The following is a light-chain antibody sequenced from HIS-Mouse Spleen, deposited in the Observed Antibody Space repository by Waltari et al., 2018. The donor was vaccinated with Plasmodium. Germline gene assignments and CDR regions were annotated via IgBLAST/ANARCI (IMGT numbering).Light chain of an antibody. CDR1: SLRSYY. J-gene: IGLJ2*01. V-gene: IGLV3-19*01. Sequence: SSELTQDPAVSVALGQTVRITCQGDSLRSYYASWYQQKPGQAPVLVIYGKNNRPSGSPDRFSGSSSGNTASLTITGAQAEDEADYYCNSRDSSGNHLGVVFGGGTKLTV. CDR2: GKN. CDR3: NSRDSSGNHLGVV.